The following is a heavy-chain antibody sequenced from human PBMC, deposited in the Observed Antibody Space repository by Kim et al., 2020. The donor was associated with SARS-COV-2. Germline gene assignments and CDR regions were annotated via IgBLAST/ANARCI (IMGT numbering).Heavy chain of an antibody. J-gene: IGHJ4*02. CDR3: AIGPVGASGY. V-gene: IGHV4-59*13. CDR2: IYYSGST. D-gene: IGHD1-26*01. CDR1: GGSISSYY. Sequence: SETLSLTCTVSGGSISSYYWSWIRQPPGKGLEWIGYIYYSGSTNYNPSLKSRVTISVDTSKNQFSLKLSSVTAADTAVHYCAIGPVGASGYWGQGTLVTVSA.